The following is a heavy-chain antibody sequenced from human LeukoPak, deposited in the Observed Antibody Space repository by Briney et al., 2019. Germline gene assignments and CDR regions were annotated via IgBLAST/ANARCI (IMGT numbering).Heavy chain of an antibody. CDR2: INPNSGGT. CDR3: ARGGYYYDSSGNPPPYYYYYYMDV. CDR1: GYTFTGYY. V-gene: IGHV1-2*02. D-gene: IGHD3-22*01. J-gene: IGHJ6*03. Sequence: ASVKVSCKASGYTFTGYYMRWVRQAPGQGLEWMGWINPNSGGTNYAQKFQGRVTMTRDTSISTAYMELSRLRSDDTAVYYCARGGYYYDSSGNPPPYYYYYYMDVWGKGTTVTVSS.